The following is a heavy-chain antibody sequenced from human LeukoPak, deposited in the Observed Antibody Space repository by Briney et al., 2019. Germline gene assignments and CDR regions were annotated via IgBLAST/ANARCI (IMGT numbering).Heavy chain of an antibody. CDR3: ARRGPYSGYDFSWFDP. V-gene: IGHV3-30*02. D-gene: IGHD5-12*01. CDR1: GFIFSNYG. J-gene: IGHJ5*02. Sequence: GGSLRLSCAASGFIFSNYGIHWVRQAPGKGLEWVAFIRYDASDKYYADSVRGRFAISRDNSKNKVYLQMDSLRAEDTAVYYCARRGPYSGYDFSWFDPWGQGTLVTVSS. CDR2: IRYDASDK.